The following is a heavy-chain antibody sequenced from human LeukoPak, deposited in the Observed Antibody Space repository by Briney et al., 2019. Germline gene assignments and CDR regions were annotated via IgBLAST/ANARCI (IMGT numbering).Heavy chain of an antibody. J-gene: IGHJ3*02. Sequence: RGSLCLSCAASGFSSSSYVKHWVRQAPGKGLEWVAVISYDGSNKYYADSVKGRFTISRDNSKNTLYLQMNSLRAEDTAVYYCAKDQGGYCSGGSCAIFWAFDIWGQGTMVTVSS. CDR2: ISYDGSNK. CDR1: GFSSSSYV. CDR3: AKDQGGYCSGGSCAIFWAFDI. D-gene: IGHD2-15*01. V-gene: IGHV3-30*18.